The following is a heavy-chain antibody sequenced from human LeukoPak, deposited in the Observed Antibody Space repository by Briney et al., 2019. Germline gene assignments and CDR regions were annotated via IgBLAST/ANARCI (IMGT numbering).Heavy chain of an antibody. D-gene: IGHD5-18*01. CDR2: ISYDESNK. CDR3: AKEEGYSSGHYYYAMDV. CDR1: GFTFSSYA. Sequence: PGGSLRLSCAASGFTFSSYAMHWVRRAPGKGLEWVAVISYDESNKYYADSVKGRFTISRDNSKNTLYLQMNSLRTEDTAMYYCAKEEGYSSGHYYYAMDVWGQGTTVTVSS. J-gene: IGHJ6*02. V-gene: IGHV3-30-3*01.